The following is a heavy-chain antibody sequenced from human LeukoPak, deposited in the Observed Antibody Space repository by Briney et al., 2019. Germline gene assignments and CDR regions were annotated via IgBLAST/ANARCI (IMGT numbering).Heavy chain of an antibody. CDR3: AKSPPPNYYGSGSYYNVGHYYYYYGMDV. V-gene: IGHV3-23*01. Sequence: GGSLRLSCAASGFTFSSYAMSWVRQAPGKGLEWVSAISGSGGSTYYADSVKGRFTISRDNSKNTLYLQMNSLRAEDTAVYYCAKSPPPNYYGSGSYYNVGHYYYYYGMDVWGQGTTVTVSS. D-gene: IGHD3-10*01. J-gene: IGHJ6*02. CDR2: ISGSGGST. CDR1: GFTFSSYA.